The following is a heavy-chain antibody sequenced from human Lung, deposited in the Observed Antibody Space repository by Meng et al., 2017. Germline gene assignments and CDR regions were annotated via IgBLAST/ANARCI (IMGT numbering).Heavy chain of an antibody. CDR3: ARDEDISAAGKLFGDY. CDR2: INPKSGDT. J-gene: IGHJ4*02. CDR1: AYTFPDYW. V-gene: IGHV1-2*06. D-gene: IGHD6-13*01. Sequence: VELVQAGAEVQKPGASVNVPCKSLAYTFPDYWLHWVRRAPGQGLEWMGRINPKSGDTHYAQRFQGRVTMTGDTSISTAYMELSGLRSDDTAMYYCARDEDISAAGKLFGDYWGQGTLVTVSS.